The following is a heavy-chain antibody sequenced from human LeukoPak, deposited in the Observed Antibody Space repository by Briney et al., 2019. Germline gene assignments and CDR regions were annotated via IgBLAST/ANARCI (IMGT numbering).Heavy chain of an antibody. J-gene: IGHJ3*02. D-gene: IGHD2-2*01. CDR1: GFTFSSYE. Sequence: GGSLRLSCAASGFTFSSYEMNWVRQAPGKGLEWVSYISSSGSTIYYADSVKGRFTISRDNSKNTLYLQMNSLRAEDTAVYYCARGQHRVDYSNDGFDIWGQGIMVTVSS. CDR2: ISSSGSTI. CDR3: ARGQHRVDYSNDGFDI. V-gene: IGHV3-48*03.